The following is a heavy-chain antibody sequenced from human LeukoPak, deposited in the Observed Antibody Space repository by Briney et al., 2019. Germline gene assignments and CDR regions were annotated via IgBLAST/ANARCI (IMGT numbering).Heavy chain of an antibody. CDR2: IYPGDSDT. V-gene: IGHV5-51*01. J-gene: IGHJ6*02. CDR3: ARLLGYCSSTSCYTYNYYYGMDV. Sequence: GESLKISCKGSGYSFTSYWIGWVRQMPGKGLEWMGIIYPGDSDTRYSPSFQGQVTISADKSISTAYLQWSSLKASDTAMYYCARLLGYCSSTSCYTYNYYYGMDVWGQGTTVTVSS. CDR1: GYSFTSYW. D-gene: IGHD2-2*02.